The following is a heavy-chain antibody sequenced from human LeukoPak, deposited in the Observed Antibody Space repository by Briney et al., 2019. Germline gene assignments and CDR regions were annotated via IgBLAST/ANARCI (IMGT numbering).Heavy chain of an antibody. D-gene: IGHD3-22*01. J-gene: IGHJ4*02. V-gene: IGHV3-20*04. CDR1: GFTFDDYG. CDR3: ARVNSDYYDSSGYYY. CDR2: INWNGGST. Sequence: PGGSLRLXCAASGFTFDDYGMSWVRQAPGKGLEWVSGINWNGGSTGYADSVKGRFTISRDNAKNSLYLQMNNLRAEDTALYYCARVNSDYYDSSGYYYWGQGTLVTVSS.